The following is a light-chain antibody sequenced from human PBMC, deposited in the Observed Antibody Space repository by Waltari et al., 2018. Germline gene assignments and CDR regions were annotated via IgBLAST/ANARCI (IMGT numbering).Light chain of an antibody. J-gene: IGLJ3*02. CDR2: KDR. CDR1: TLSYQY. V-gene: IGLV3-25*03. CDR3: QSADSTSNYRM. Sequence: SYELTQPPSVSVSPGQTARITCSGNTLSYQYTFWYQQKPGQAPVLVIYKDRERPSGIPARFSGSSSGTLVTLTISGVQAEDEADYYCQSADSTSNYRMFGGGTKLTVL.